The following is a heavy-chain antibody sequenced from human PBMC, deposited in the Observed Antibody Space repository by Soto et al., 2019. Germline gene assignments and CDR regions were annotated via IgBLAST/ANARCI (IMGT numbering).Heavy chain of an antibody. Sequence: GGSLRLSCAASGFTFSSYSMNWGRQAPGKGLEWVSYISSISSTIYYADSVKGRFTISRDNAKNSLYLQMNSLRDEETAVYSCASYSHRFILLTITHDAFDIWGQGTMVTVSS. J-gene: IGHJ3*02. CDR1: GFTFSSYS. CDR2: ISSISSTI. D-gene: IGHD1-26*01. V-gene: IGHV3-48*02. CDR3: ASYSHRFILLTITHDAFDI.